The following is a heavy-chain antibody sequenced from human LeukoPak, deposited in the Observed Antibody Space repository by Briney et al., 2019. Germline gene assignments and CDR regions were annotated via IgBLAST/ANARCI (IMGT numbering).Heavy chain of an antibody. CDR1: GFTFSTYG. V-gene: IGHV3-48*04. Sequence: GGSLRHSCAASGFTFSTYGMGWVRQAPGKGLEWVSYISSSSSAIYYADSVKGRFTISRDNAKNSLFLQMNSLRAEDTAVYYCTTFYTRLTDYWGQGTLVTVSS. CDR3: TTFYTRLTDY. D-gene: IGHD2/OR15-2a*01. J-gene: IGHJ4*02. CDR2: ISSSSSAI.